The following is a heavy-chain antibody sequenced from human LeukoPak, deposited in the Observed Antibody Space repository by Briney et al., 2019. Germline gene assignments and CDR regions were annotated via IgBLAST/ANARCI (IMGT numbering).Heavy chain of an antibody. CDR1: GYTFTGYY. J-gene: IGHJ4*02. D-gene: IGHD6-6*01. Sequence: GASVKVSCKASGYTFTGYYMHWVRQAPGQGLEWMGWINPNSGGTNYAQKFQGRVTMTRDTSISTAYMELSRLRSDDTAVYYCARGGREYSSSSSEDRWGQGTLVTVSS. V-gene: IGHV1-2*02. CDR2: INPNSGGT. CDR3: ARGGREYSSSSSEDR.